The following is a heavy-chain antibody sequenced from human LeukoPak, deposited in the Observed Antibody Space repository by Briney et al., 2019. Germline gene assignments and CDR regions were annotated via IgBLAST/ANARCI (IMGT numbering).Heavy chain of an antibody. J-gene: IGHJ4*02. CDR3: ARGRYLDWLPYFFDY. CDR2: IDQDGREK. CDR1: GLTFSIYW. D-gene: IGHD3-9*01. Sequence: PGGSLRLSCAASGLTFSIYWMSWVRQAPGKGLEWVANIDQDGREKSFVDSVRGRFSISRDNAKNTLYLQMNSLRVEDTAVYYCARGRYLDWLPYFFDYWGQGTLVTVSS. V-gene: IGHV3-7*01.